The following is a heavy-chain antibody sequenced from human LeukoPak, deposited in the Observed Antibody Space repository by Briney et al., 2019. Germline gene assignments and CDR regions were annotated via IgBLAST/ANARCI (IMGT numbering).Heavy chain of an antibody. CDR2: LYYSGTT. CDR1: GGSFSGYY. J-gene: IGHJ4*02. V-gene: IGHV4-34*01. D-gene: IGHD3-22*01. Sequence: SSETLSLTCAVYGGSFSGYYWGWIRQPPGKGLEWIGSLYYSGTTYYNPSLKSRVTISVDTSKNQFSLKLSSVTAADTAVYYCARGPGRGYYDSSGYYFDYWGQGTLVTVSS. CDR3: ARGPGRGYYDSSGYYFDY.